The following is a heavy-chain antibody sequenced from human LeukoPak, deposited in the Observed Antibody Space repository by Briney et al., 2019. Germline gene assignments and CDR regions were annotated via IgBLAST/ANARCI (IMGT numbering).Heavy chain of an antibody. CDR1: GGSLNSSSYY. CDR2: IYYSGST. Sequence: SETLSLTCTVSGGSLNSSSYYWGWIRQPPGKGLEWIGSIYYSGSTYYNPSLKSRLTISVDTSNAQFSLNLSSVTAADTAVYYCRIIYCKATNCYAKGDYWSQGTLVTISS. D-gene: IGHD2-2*01. V-gene: IGHV4-39*01. CDR3: RIIYCKATNCYAKGDY. J-gene: IGHJ4*02.